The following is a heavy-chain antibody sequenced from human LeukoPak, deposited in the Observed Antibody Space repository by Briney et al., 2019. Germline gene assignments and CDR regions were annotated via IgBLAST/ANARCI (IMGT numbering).Heavy chain of an antibody. V-gene: IGHV1-18*04. Sequence: ASVKVSCKASGYTITTSDITWVRQAAGQGLEWMGWITVYNGNTNYAQKFQGRVTMTTDTSTSTAYMELKSLRSDDTAVYYCARGMGASPFDYWGQGTLVTVSS. CDR1: GYTITTSD. D-gene: IGHD3-16*01. CDR3: ARGMGASPFDY. CDR2: ITVYNGNT. J-gene: IGHJ4*02.